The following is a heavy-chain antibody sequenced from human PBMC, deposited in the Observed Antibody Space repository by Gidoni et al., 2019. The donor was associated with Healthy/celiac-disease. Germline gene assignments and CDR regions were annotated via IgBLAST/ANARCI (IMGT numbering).Heavy chain of an antibody. CDR3: AKDRWRYSSGYYWFDY. D-gene: IGHD3-22*01. J-gene: IGHJ4*02. Sequence: GKGLEWVAVISYDGSNKYYADSVKGRFTISRDNSKNTLYLQMNSLRAEDTAVYYCAKDRWRYSSGYYWFDYWGQGTLVTVSS. V-gene: IGHV3-30*18. CDR2: ISYDGSNK.